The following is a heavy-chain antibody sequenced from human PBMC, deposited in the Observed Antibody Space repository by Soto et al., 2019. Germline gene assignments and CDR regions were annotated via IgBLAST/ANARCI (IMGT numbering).Heavy chain of an antibody. CDR1: GGTFSSYA. V-gene: IGHV1-69*06. D-gene: IGHD3-22*01. CDR2: IIPIFGTA. J-gene: IGHJ3*02. CDR3: AREGYYDSSGPPVAFDI. Sequence: GASVKVSCKASGGTFSSYAISWVRQAPGQGLEWMGGIIPIFGTANYAQKFQGRVTITADKSTSTAYMELSSLRSEDTAVYYCAREGYYDSSGPPVAFDIWGQGTMVTVS.